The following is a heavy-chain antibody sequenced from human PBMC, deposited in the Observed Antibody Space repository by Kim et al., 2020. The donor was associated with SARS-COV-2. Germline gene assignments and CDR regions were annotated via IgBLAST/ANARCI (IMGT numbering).Heavy chain of an antibody. V-gene: IGHV3-11*05. CDR1: GFTFSDYY. J-gene: IGHJ6*02. Sequence: GGSLRLSCVASGFTFSDYYMSWIRQAPGKGLEWVSYISSSSSYTNYADSVKGRFTISRDNAKNSLYLQMNSLRAEDTAVYYCARDHSTYYYDSSGYYRAPTPEYYYYGMDVWGQGTTVTVSS. CDR2: ISSSSSYT. D-gene: IGHD3-22*01. CDR3: ARDHSTYYYDSSGYYRAPTPEYYYYGMDV.